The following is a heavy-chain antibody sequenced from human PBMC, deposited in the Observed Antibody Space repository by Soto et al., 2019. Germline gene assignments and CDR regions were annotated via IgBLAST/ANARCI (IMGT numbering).Heavy chain of an antibody. V-gene: IGHV1-3*01. J-gene: IGHJ6*02. D-gene: IGHD2-15*01. CDR2: INPDKGDT. CDR3: ARDSGIVALYALDV. CDR1: GYVFTSFA. Sequence: ASVKVSCKTSGYVFTSFAIHWVRQAPGQRLEWLGWINPDKGDTKYSQTFQGRVTITRDTSARTAYVELSSLTSEDTAVYYCARDSGIVALYALDVWGQGTTVTVSS.